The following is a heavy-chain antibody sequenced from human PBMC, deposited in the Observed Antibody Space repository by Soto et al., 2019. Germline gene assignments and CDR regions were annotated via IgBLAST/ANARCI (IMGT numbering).Heavy chain of an antibody. V-gene: IGHV3-30-3*01. CDR1: GFTFSSYA. CDR2: ISYDGSNK. J-gene: IGHJ4*02. D-gene: IGHD6-19*01. Sequence: QVQLVESGGGVVQPGRSLRLSCAASGFTFSSYAMHWVRQAPGKGLEWVAVISYDGSNKYYADSMKGRFTISRDNSKTMYLQMNSLRAEDTAVYYCVRDKSPYSSGWHNRHFDYWGQGTLVTVSS. CDR3: VRDKSPYSSGWHNRHFDY.